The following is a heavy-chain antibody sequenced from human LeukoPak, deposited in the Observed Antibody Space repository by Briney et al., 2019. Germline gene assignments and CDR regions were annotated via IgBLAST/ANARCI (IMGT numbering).Heavy chain of an antibody. CDR2: INPSGGST. J-gene: IGHJ4*02. CDR1: GYTFTSYY. V-gene: IGHV1-46*01. CDR3: ARDHVVDIVATIPDY. D-gene: IGHD5-12*01. Sequence: ASVKVSCKASGYTFTSYYMHWVRQAPGQGLEWMGIINPSGGSTSYAQKFQGRVTMTRDMSTSTVYMELSSLRSEDTAVYYCARDHVVDIVATIPDYWGQGTLVTVSS.